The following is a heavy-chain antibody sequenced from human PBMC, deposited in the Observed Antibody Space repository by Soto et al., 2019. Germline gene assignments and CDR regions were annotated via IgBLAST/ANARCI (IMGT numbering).Heavy chain of an antibody. J-gene: IGHJ4*02. D-gene: IGHD3-22*01. CDR1: GFSLSTSGMC. V-gene: IGHV2-70*01. CDR2: IDWDDDK. Sequence: ESGPTLVNPTQTLTLTCTFSGFSLSTSGMCVSWIRQPPGKALEWLALIDWDDDKYYSTSLKTRLTISKDTSKNQVVLAMTNMDPVDTATYYCARIPLSSGYSFIFDYWGQGTLVTVSS. CDR3: ARIPLSSGYSFIFDY.